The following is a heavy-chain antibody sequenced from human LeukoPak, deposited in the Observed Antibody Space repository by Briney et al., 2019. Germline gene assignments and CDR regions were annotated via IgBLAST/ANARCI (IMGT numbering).Heavy chain of an antibody. J-gene: IGHJ4*02. D-gene: IGHD2-15*01. V-gene: IGHV3-33*01. Sequence: SNEYYTDSVKGRFTISRDNSKNTLYLQMNSLRAEDTAVYYCARDHGYCSGITCYSAPYFDYWGQGTLVTVSS. CDR2: SNE. CDR3: ARDHGYCSGITCYSAPYFDY.